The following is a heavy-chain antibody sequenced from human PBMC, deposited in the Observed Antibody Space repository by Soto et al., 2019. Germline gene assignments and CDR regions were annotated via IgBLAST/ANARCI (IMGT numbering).Heavy chain of an antibody. J-gene: IGHJ6*02. V-gene: IGHV1-3*01. D-gene: IGHD3-9*01. CDR2: INAGNGNT. Sequence: QVQLVQSGAEVKKPGASVKVSCKASGYTFTSYAMHWVRQAPGQRLEWMGWINAGNGNTKYSQKFRGRVTITRDTSASTAYMELSSLRSEDTAVYYCARSGWLPYYYYGMDVWGQGTTVTVSS. CDR3: ARSGWLPYYYYGMDV. CDR1: GYTFTSYA.